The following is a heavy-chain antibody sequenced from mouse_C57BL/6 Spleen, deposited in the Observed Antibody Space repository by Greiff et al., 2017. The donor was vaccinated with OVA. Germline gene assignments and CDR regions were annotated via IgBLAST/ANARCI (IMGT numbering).Heavy chain of an antibody. CDR3: ARCESHGKHWYFGV. J-gene: IGHJ1*03. Sequence: QVQLQQPGAELVRPGTSVKLSCKASGYTFTSYWMHWVKQRPGQGLEWIGVIDPSDSYTNYNQKFKGKATLTVDTSSSTAYMQLSSLTSEDSAVYYCARCESHGKHWYFGVWGTGTTVTVSS. CDR2: IDPSDSYT. CDR1: GYTFTSYW. D-gene: IGHD2-1*01. V-gene: IGHV1-59*01.